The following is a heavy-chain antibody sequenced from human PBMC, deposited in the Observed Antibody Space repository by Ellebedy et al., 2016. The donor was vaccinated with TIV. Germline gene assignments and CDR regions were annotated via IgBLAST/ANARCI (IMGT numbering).Heavy chain of an antibody. J-gene: IGHJ4*02. V-gene: IGHV3-30*03. D-gene: IGHD3-16*01. CDR2: ISDDGRNK. CDR1: GFTFPSYA. Sequence: PGGSLRLSCGVSGFTFPSYAMRWVLHAPGKGLEWVAVISDDGRNKYYADSVKGRFSISRDNSKNTLYLQMNSLRAEDTAVYSCARDLGHSWGSSEDWGQGTLVSVSS. CDR3: ARDLGHSWGSSED.